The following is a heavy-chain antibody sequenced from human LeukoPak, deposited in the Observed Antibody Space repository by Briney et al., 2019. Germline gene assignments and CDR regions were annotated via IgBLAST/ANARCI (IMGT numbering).Heavy chain of an antibody. D-gene: IGHD6-19*01. J-gene: IGHJ4*01. V-gene: IGHV3-11*01. Sequence: GGSLRLSCAASGFTFSDYYMSWIRQAPGKGLEWLSYISSSGTIIYYADSVKGRFTISRDNAKNSLYLQMNSLRADDTAVYYCARGVGETLSGWTLDYWGHGTLVAVSS. CDR3: ARGVGETLSGWTLDY. CDR2: ISSSGTII. CDR1: GFTFSDYY.